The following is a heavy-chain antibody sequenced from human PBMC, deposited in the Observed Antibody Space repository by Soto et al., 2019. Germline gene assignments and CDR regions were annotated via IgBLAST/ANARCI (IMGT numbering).Heavy chain of an antibody. V-gene: IGHV3-21*01. Sequence: PVGSLRLSCAASGFTFSSYSMNWVRQAPGKGLEWVSSISSSSSYIYYADSVKGRFTISRDNAKNSLYLQMNSLRAEDTAVYYCARDNDKGHFDLWGRGTLVTVSS. CDR3: ARDNDKGHFDL. CDR1: GFTFSSYS. D-gene: IGHD3-9*01. J-gene: IGHJ2*01. CDR2: ISSSSSYI.